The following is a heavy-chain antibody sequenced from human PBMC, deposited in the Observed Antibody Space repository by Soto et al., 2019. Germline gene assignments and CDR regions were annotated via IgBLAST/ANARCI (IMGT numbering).Heavy chain of an antibody. CDR1: GFTFSSYA. Sequence: PGGSLRLSCAASGFTFSSYAMSWVRQAPGKGLEWVSAISGSGGSTYYADSVKGRFTISRDNSKNTLYLQMNSLRAEDTAVYYCAKVPRIVVVPAATTSSYYYGMDVWGQGTTVTVSS. J-gene: IGHJ6*02. V-gene: IGHV3-23*01. D-gene: IGHD2-2*01. CDR2: ISGSGGST. CDR3: AKVPRIVVVPAATTSSYYYGMDV.